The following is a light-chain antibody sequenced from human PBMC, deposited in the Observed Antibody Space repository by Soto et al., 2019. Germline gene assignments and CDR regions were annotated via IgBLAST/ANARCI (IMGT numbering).Light chain of an antibody. CDR3: QQYYSPPFT. CDR1: QTATSFY. CDR2: GAS. J-gene: IGKJ2*01. Sequence: IVLTQSPGTLSLSPGERATLSCRASQTATSFYLAWYQQKPDQAPRLLIYGASFRATGIPDWFSGSGSGTDFSLTISRLEPEDFAVYYCQQYYSPPFTFGQGTKLEIK. V-gene: IGKV3-20*01.